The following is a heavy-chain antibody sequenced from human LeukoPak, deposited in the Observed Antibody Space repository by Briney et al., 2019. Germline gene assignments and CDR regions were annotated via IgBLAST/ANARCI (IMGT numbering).Heavy chain of an antibody. D-gene: IGHD3-10*01. CDR2: MNPNSGNT. CDR3: ARRITMVRGVGGAVAY. J-gene: IGHJ4*02. CDR1: VYTFTSYD. Sequence: ASVTVSCKASVYTFTSYDINWVRQATRQRLERMGWMNPNSGNTGYAQQFQGRVTMTRNTSISTAYMARSSLRSQDTAVYYCARRITMVRGVGGAVAYWGQGTLVTVSS. V-gene: IGHV1-8*01.